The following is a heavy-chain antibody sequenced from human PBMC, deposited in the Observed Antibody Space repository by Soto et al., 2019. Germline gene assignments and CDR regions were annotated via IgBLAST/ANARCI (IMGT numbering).Heavy chain of an antibody. J-gene: IGHJ6*02. V-gene: IGHV3-30-3*01. CDR2: IAYDGINK. CDR3: ARGDQYDILLRYYAMDV. CDR1: GFTFSKFD. D-gene: IGHD1-26*01. Sequence: QVHLVESGGGVVQPGTSLRFSCVASGFTFSKFDMHWIRQTPDKRLQWVAFIAYDGINKYYTGSVKGRFTVSRDNSKNTVSLQMNNLGLEDTATYFCARGDQYDILLRYYAMDVWGLGTTVSISS.